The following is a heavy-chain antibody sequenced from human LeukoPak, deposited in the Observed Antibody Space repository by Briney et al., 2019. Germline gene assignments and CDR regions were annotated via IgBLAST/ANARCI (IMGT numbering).Heavy chain of an antibody. J-gene: IGHJ3*02. V-gene: IGHV3-48*04. CDR2: ISNSGSII. Sequence: GGSLRLSCAASGFTFSSYSMNWVRQTPGKGLEWVSYISNSGSIIHYADSVKGRFTISRDNAKNSLNLQMNSLRAEDTAVYYCARETLGVAAFDIWGQGTMVTVSA. CDR1: GFTFSSYS. D-gene: IGHD3-16*01. CDR3: ARETLGVAAFDI.